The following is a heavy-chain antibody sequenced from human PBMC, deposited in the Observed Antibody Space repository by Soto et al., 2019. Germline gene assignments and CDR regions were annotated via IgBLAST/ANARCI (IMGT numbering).Heavy chain of an antibody. J-gene: IGHJ4*02. V-gene: IGHV3-30-3*02. CDR2: ISHDGGKE. D-gene: IGHD3-16*02. Sequence: GGSLRLSCEASGFTFSTYAMHWVRQTPGKGLEWLAVISHDGGKEHISDSVKGRFAISRDNSKNTLYLQISSLKDEDTAVYQCVASALSFDFWGQGTPVTVSS. CDR1: GFTFSTYA. CDR3: VASALSFDF.